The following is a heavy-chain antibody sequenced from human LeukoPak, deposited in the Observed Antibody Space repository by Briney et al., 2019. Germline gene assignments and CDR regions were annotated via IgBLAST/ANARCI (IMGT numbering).Heavy chain of an antibody. D-gene: IGHD2-8*02. CDR1: GGSISSYY. CDR3: ARYLAGGPFDY. V-gene: IGHV4-59*01. CDR2: IYYSGST. J-gene: IGHJ4*02. Sequence: TPSETLSLTCTVSGGSISSYYWSWIRQPPGKGLEWIGYIYYSGSTNYNPSLKSRATISVDTSKNQFSLKLSSVTTADTAVYYCARYLAGGPFDYWGQGTLVTVSS.